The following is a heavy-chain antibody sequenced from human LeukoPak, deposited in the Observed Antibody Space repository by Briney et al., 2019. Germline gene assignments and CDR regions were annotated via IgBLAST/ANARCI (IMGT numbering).Heavy chain of an antibody. Sequence: SETLSLTCTVSGGSISSYYWSWIRQPPGKGLEWIGYIYTSGSTNYNPSLKSRVTISVDTSKNQFSLKLSSVTAADTAVYYCAITIFGVVMGHNWFDPWGQGTLVTVSS. V-gene: IGHV4-4*09. J-gene: IGHJ5*02. CDR2: IYTSGST. CDR1: GGSISSYY. CDR3: AITIFGVVMGHNWFDP. D-gene: IGHD3-3*01.